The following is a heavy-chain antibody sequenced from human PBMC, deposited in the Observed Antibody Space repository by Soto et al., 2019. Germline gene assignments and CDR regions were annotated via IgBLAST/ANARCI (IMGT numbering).Heavy chain of an antibody. J-gene: IGHJ4*02. Sequence: GSLRLSCAASGFSFNLYEMNWVRQAPGKGLEWVSYISNSGDTISYADSVRGRFTISRDNAENSLYLQMNSLRAEDTAVYYCARFGEGDSGYYPEFDYWGPGTLVTVSS. CDR3: ARFGEGDSGYYPEFDY. D-gene: IGHD3-22*01. CDR1: GFSFNLYE. CDR2: ISNSGDTI. V-gene: IGHV3-48*03.